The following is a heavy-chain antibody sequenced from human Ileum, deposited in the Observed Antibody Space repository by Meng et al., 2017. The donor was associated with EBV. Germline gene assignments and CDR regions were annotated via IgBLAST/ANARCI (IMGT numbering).Heavy chain of an antibody. CDR2: INHSGST. D-gene: IGHD4-17*01. V-gene: IGHV4-34*01. CDR3: ARGHDYGDYASDY. CDR1: GGSCSCYY. J-gene: IGHJ4*02. Sequence: QMQIQQWGAGLLKPSETLSLTVSVYGGSCSCYYWSWIRQPPGKGLEWIGEINHSGSTNYNPSLKSRVTISVDTSKNQFSLKLSSVTAADTAVYYCARGHDYGDYASDYWGQGTLVTVSS.